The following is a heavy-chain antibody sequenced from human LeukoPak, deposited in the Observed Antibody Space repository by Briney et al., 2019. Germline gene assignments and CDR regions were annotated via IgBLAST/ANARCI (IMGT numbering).Heavy chain of an antibody. CDR2: ISGSGGST. CDR1: GFTFSSYA. J-gene: IGHJ4*02. D-gene: IGHD1-26*01. V-gene: IGHV3-23*01. Sequence: GGSLRLSCAASGFTFSSYAMSWVRQAPGKGLEWVSAISGSGGSTYYADSVKGRFTISRDNSKNTLYLQMNSLRAEDTAVYCCWYGSGSTYYFDYWGQGTLVTVSS. CDR3: WYGSGSTYYFDY.